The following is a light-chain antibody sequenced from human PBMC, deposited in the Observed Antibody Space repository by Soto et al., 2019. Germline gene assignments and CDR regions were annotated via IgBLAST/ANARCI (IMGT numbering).Light chain of an antibody. Sequence: QSVLTQSPSASASLGASVTLTGTLSSGYSNYKVDWYQQRPGKGPQFVMGVGTGGIVASKGDGIPDRFSVLGSGLTRNLAIKNIQKEDESDYHCGADHGSGSTWVFGGGTKLTVL. CDR3: GADHGSGSTWV. J-gene: IGLJ2*01. V-gene: IGLV9-49*01. CDR1: SGYSNYK. CDR2: VGTGGIVA.